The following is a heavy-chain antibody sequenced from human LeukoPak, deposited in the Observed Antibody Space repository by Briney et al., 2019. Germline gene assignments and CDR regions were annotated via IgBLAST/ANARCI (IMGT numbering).Heavy chain of an antibody. J-gene: IGHJ4*02. CDR2: IYTGGNT. CDR1: GFTFSSYW. V-gene: IGHV3-53*01. D-gene: IGHD3-22*01. CDR3: ARGDDSGYYDYFDY. Sequence: WGSLRLSCAASGFTFSSYWMHWVRQAPGKGLEWVSTIYTGGNTYYAASVKGRFTISRDFSKNTVFLHMNSLRAEDTAMYYCARGDDSGYYDYFDYWGQGALVTVS.